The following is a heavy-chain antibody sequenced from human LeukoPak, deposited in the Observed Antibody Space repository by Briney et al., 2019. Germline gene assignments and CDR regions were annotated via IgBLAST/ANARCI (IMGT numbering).Heavy chain of an antibody. D-gene: IGHD1-26*01. CDR3: ARVGSGSYSNFDY. Sequence: GGSLRLSCAASGFTFSTYWMSWVRQAPGKGLEWVANIKQDGSEKYYVDSVKGRFTISRDNAKNSLYLQMNSLRAEDTAVYYCARVGSGSYSNFDYWGQGTLVTVSS. J-gene: IGHJ4*02. CDR2: IKQDGSEK. CDR1: GFTFSTYW. V-gene: IGHV3-7*03.